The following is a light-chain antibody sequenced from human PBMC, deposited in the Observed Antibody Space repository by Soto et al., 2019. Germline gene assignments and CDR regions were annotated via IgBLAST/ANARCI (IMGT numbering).Light chain of an antibody. J-gene: IGLJ1*01. CDR2: DVS. V-gene: IGLV2-14*03. CDR1: NSDVGAYNY. Sequence: QSALTQPASVSGSPGQSITISCTGTNSDVGAYNYVSWFQQHPGKAPKLMVYDVSNRPSGVSNRFSGSKSGNTASLTISGLQAEDEADYYCSSYTNSSTYVFGDGTKVTDL. CDR3: SSYTNSSTYV.